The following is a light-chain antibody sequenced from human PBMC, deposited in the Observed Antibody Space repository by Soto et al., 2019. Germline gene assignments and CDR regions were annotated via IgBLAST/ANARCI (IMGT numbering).Light chain of an antibody. CDR2: GTS. V-gene: IGKV3-20*01. J-gene: IGKJ4*01. CDR3: QQYDSSLIT. CDR1: QSIGTTY. Sequence: EIVLTQSPGTLSLSPGERATLSCRASQSIGTTYLAWYQQKPGQSPRLLISGTSSRATGIPDRFSGSGSGTEFTLTISRLEPEDFAVFYCQQYDSSLITFGGGTKVEIK.